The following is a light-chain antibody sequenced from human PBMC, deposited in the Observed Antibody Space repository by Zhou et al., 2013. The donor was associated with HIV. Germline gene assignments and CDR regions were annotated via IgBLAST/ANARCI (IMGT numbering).Light chain of an antibody. J-gene: IGKJ5*01. CDR2: LGS. CDR3: MQALQGIT. V-gene: IGKV2-28*01. CDR1: QSLRHSDGYNY. Sequence: DIVMTQSPLSLPVTPGEPASISCRSSQSLRHSDGYNYLEWYLQKPGQSPQLLIYLGSNRASGVPDRFSGSGSGTDFTLKISRVEAEDVGVYYCMQALQGITFGQGTRLEIK.